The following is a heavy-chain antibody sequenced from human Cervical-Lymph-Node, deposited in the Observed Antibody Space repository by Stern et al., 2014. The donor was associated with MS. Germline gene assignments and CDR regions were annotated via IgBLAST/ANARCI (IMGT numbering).Heavy chain of an antibody. D-gene: IGHD3-3*01. J-gene: IGHJ4*01. Sequence: QLVQSGGGLVKPGGSLRLSCVASGFTFSSSSMNWVRQAPGKGLEWVSGISSGSTYIYYADSLKGRFTISRDNAKNSLFLQMNSLRAEDTAVYYCARGGTYDFWTGSTGFDFWGQGTLVTVSS. V-gene: IGHV3-21*01. CDR1: GFTFSSSS. CDR2: ISSGSTYI. CDR3: ARGGTYDFWTGSTGFDF.